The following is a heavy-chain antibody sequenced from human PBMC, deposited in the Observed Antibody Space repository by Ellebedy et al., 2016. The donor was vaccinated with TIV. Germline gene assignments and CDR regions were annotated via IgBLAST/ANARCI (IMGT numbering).Heavy chain of an antibody. CDR3: ARAKRGSSSVWNYYYGMDV. D-gene: IGHD2-21*01. V-gene: IGHV4-61*08. CDR1: GGSITTGGYY. J-gene: IGHJ6*02. Sequence: SETLSLXXTVSGGSITTGGYYWSCIRQHPGKGLEWIGYIYYRGSTYYNPSLKSRVTISVDTSKNQFSLKLSSVTAADTAVYYCARAKRGSSSVWNYYYGMDVWGQGTTVTVSS. CDR2: IYYRGST.